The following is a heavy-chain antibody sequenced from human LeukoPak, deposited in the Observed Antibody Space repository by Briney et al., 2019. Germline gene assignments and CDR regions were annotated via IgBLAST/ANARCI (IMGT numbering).Heavy chain of an antibody. V-gene: IGHV1-69*04. Sequence: GASVKVSCKASGGTFSSYAISWVRQAPGQGLEWMGRIIPILGIANYAQKFQGRVTITADKSTSTAYMELSSLRSEDTAVYYCARVAYNWNDGSYYYYGMDVWGQGTTVTVSS. CDR3: ARVAYNWNDGSYYYYGMDV. J-gene: IGHJ6*02. D-gene: IGHD1-1*01. CDR1: GGTFSSYA. CDR2: IIPILGIA.